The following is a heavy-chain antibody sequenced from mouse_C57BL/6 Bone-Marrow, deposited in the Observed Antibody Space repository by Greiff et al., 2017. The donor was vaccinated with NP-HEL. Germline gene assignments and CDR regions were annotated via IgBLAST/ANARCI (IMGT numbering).Heavy chain of an antibody. J-gene: IGHJ3*01. CDR3: AKWGDWFAY. CDR1: GYTFTGYW. V-gene: IGHV1-69*01. CDR2: IDPSDSYP. Sequence: QVQLKQPGAELVMPGASVKLSCKASGYTFTGYWMHWVKQRPGQGLEWIGEIDPSDSYPNYNQKFKGKSTLTVDKSSSTAYMQLSSLTSEDSAVYYCAKWGDWFAYWGQGTLVTVSA.